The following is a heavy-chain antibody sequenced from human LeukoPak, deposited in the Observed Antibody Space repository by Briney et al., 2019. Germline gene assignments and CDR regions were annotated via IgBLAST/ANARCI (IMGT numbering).Heavy chain of an antibody. CDR1: GGSMRSDY. Sequence: PSETLSLTCSVSGGSMRSDYWSWIRQPPGKGLEWIGYIYNSGSTNYNPSLKRRVTISVDTSKNQFSLKLSSVTAADTAVYYCARDRVVVAARGVYYYYGMDVWGQGTMVTVSS. D-gene: IGHD2-15*01. V-gene: IGHV4-59*01. CDR3: ARDRVVVAARGVYYYYGMDV. CDR2: IYNSGST. J-gene: IGHJ6*02.